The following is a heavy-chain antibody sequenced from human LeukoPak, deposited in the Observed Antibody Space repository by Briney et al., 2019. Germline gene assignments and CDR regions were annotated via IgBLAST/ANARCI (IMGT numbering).Heavy chain of an antibody. V-gene: IGHV3-21*01. Sequence: GGSLRLSCAASGFTFSSYSMNWVRQAPGKGPEWVSSISSSSYTHYADSVKGRFIISRDNAKNSLYLQMNSLRAEDTAVYYCARDFRDSYGYRYFDLWGRGTLVTVSS. J-gene: IGHJ2*01. CDR2: ISSSSYT. CDR1: GFTFSSYS. CDR3: ARDFRDSYGYRYFDL. D-gene: IGHD5-18*01.